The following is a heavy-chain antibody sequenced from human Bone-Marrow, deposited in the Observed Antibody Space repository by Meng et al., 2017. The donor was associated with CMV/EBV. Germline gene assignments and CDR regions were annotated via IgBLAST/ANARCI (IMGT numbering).Heavy chain of an antibody. Sequence: SEPLSLTCTVSGGSLRSYYWSWIRQPPGKRLEWIGHIYYTGSTNYNPSLKSRLTMSVDTSKSQFSLKLSSVTAADTAVYYCARVEMATGDIDYWGQGTLVTVSS. J-gene: IGHJ4*02. CDR2: IYYTGST. CDR3: ARVEMATGDIDY. V-gene: IGHV4-59*01. D-gene: IGHD5-24*01. CDR1: GGSLRSYY.